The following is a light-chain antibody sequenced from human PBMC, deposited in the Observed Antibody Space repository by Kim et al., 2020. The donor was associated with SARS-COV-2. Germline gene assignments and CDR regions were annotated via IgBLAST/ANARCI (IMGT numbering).Light chain of an antibody. J-gene: IGLJ3*02. Sequence: QPVLTQSSSASASLGSSVKLTCTLSSGHSSYIIAWHQQQPGKAPRYLMKLEGSGSYNKGSGVPDRFSVSSSGADRYLTISNLQSEDEADYYCETWDSNTPRVFGGGTQLTVL. CDR1: SGHSSYI. V-gene: IGLV4-60*03. CDR2: LEGSGSY. CDR3: ETWDSNTPRV.